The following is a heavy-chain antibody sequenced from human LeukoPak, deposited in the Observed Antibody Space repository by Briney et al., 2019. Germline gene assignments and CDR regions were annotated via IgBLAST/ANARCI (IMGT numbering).Heavy chain of an antibody. V-gene: IGHV3-30*02. CDR2: IRYDGSNK. Sequence: GGSLRLSCAASGFTFSSYGMHWVRQAPGKGLEWVAFIRYDGSNKYYADSVKGRFTISRDNSKNTLHLQMNSLRAEDTAVYYCAKDLPSSDFWSGSMYWGQGTLVTVSS. CDR3: AKDLPSSDFWSGSMY. D-gene: IGHD3-3*01. CDR1: GFTFSSYG. J-gene: IGHJ4*02.